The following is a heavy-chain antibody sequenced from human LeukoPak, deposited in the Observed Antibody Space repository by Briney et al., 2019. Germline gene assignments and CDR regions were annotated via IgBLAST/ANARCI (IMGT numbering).Heavy chain of an antibody. CDR2: IYYSGST. CDR3: ARDGVVRYYYGSGSYHYFDY. J-gene: IGHJ4*02. CDR1: GGSISSYY. V-gene: IGHV4-59*12. D-gene: IGHD3-10*01. Sequence: TSETLSLTCTVSGGSISSYYWSWIRQPPGKGLEWIGYIYYSGSTNYNPSLKSRVTISVDTSKNQFFLKLSSVTAADTAVYYCARDGVVRYYYGSGSYHYFDYWGRGTLVTVSS.